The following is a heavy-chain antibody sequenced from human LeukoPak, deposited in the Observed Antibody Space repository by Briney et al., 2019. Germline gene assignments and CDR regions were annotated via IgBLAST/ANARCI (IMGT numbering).Heavy chain of an antibody. Sequence: SETLSLTCTFSGGSITSYYWSWIRQPAGKGLEWIGRIHTSGSTNYNPSLMSRITISVDTSKIQFSLMLSPVTAADTAGYYCARDKRENYYFDYWGQGTLVTVSS. CDR1: GGSITSYY. CDR2: IHTSGST. CDR3: ARDKRENYYFDY. V-gene: IGHV4-4*07. J-gene: IGHJ4*02.